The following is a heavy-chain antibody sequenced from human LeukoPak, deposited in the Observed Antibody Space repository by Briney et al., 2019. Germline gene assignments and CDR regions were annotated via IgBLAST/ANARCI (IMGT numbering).Heavy chain of an antibody. CDR1: GFTFSNYA. J-gene: IGHJ4*02. V-gene: IGHV3-23*01. D-gene: IGHD3-9*01. Sequence: GGSLRLSCVASGFTFSNYAMSWVRQAPGKGLVWFSAITGSGTSTYYADSLKGRFTISRDNSKNTVFVQMNSLRHEDTAIYYCVIWGDYDVLTGYYVPDYWGQGTLVTVSS. CDR2: ITGSGTST. CDR3: VIWGDYDVLTGYYVPDY.